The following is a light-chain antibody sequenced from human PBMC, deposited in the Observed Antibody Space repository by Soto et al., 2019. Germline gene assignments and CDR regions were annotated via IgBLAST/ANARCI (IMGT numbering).Light chain of an antibody. CDR1: QTISSW. CDR3: QEYDVVPLT. V-gene: IGKV1-27*01. Sequence: DIQMTQSPSTLSGSVGDRVTITCRASQTISSWLAWYQQKPGKIPELLIYAASTFHSGVPSRFSGSGYGTYFTLTITTLQPEDVATYYCQEYDVVPLTFGGGTKVEIK. CDR2: AAS. J-gene: IGKJ4*01.